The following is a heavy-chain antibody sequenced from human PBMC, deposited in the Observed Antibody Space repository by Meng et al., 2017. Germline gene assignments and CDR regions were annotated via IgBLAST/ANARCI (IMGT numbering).Heavy chain of an antibody. CDR2: IYPGDSDT. V-gene: IGHV5-51*01. Sequence: GESLKISCKGSGYSLTSYWIGWVRQMPGKGLEWMGIIYPGDSDTRYSPSFQGQVTISADKSISTAYLQWSSLKASDTAMYYCASGYSYGHGSRAFDIWGQGTMVTVS. CDR1: GYSLTSYW. CDR3: ASGYSYGHGSRAFDI. D-gene: IGHD5-18*01. J-gene: IGHJ3*02.